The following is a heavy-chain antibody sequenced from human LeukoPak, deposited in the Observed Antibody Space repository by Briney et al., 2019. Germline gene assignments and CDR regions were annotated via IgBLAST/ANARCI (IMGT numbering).Heavy chain of an antibody. V-gene: IGHV4-39*07. Sequence: PSETLSLTCTVSGGSISSSSYYWGWIRQPPGKGLEWIGSIYYSGSTYYNPSLKSRVTISVDTSKNQFSLKLSSVTAADTAVYYCARGTPGRYCSGGSCQTNFDYWGQGTLVTVSS. J-gene: IGHJ4*02. D-gene: IGHD2-15*01. CDR2: IYYSGST. CDR3: ARGTPGRYCSGGSCQTNFDY. CDR1: GGSISSSSYY.